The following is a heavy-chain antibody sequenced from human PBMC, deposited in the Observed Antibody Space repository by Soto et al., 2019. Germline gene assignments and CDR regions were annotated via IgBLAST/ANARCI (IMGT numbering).Heavy chain of an antibody. CDR1: GGTFSTYA. J-gene: IGHJ4*02. D-gene: IGHD1-26*01. CDR2: IIPNSGGT. V-gene: IGHV1-2*02. Sequence: QVQLVQSGAEVQKPGSSVKVSCKASGGTFSTYAISWVRQAPGQGLEWMGGIIPNSGGTNYAQKFQGRVTMTRDTSISTAYMELSRLRSDDTAVYYCAREATGGWGQGTLVTVSS. CDR3: AREATGG.